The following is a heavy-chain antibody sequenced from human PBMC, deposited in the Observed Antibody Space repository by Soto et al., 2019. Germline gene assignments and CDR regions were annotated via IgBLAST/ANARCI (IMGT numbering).Heavy chain of an antibody. CDR3: ATDAPTSKWDTGHFDH. CDR1: GFTFSTYW. CDR2: IKQDGTEK. Sequence: EVQLVESGGGLVQPGGSLRLSCAASGFTFSTYWMSWVRRTPGKGLEWVANIKQDGTEKYYVDSVRGRLTVSRDNAKSSLYLQMNSLKTEDTAVYYCATDAPTSKWDTGHFDHWGQGTLVTVSS. D-gene: IGHD1-26*01. V-gene: IGHV3-7*03. J-gene: IGHJ4*02.